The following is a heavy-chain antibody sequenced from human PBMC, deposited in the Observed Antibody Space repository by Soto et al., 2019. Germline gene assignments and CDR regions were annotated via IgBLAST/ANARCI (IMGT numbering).Heavy chain of an antibody. CDR2: IHYSGST. J-gene: IGHJ4*02. D-gene: IGHD6-13*01. V-gene: IGHV4-39*01. Sequence: QLQLQASGPGLVKPSETLSLTCTVSGGSISSSSYYWGWIRQPPGKGLEWIGSIHYSGSTYYNPSPTSRVTISVDTSKSQFSLKQSSVTAADTAVYYCARKNYSRSLGRLDYWGQGTLVAVSS. CDR3: ARKNYSRSLGRLDY. CDR1: GGSISSSSYY.